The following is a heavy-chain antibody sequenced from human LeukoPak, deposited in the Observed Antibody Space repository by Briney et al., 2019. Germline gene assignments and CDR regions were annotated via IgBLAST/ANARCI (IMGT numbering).Heavy chain of an antibody. J-gene: IGHJ4*02. V-gene: IGHV4-34*01. D-gene: IGHD6-19*01. CDR2: INHSGST. CDR3: ARLTYSSGWYSRDY. Sequence: SETLSLTCAVYGGSFSGYYWSWIRQPPGKGLEWIGEINHSGSTNYNPSLKSRVTISVDTSKNQFSLKLSSVTAADTAVYYCARLTYSSGWYSRDYWGQGTPVTVSS. CDR1: GGSFSGYY.